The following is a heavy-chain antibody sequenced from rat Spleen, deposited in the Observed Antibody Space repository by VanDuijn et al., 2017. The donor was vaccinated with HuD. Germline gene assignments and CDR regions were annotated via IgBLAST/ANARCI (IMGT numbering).Heavy chain of an antibody. CDR1: GFTFNDYW. Sequence: EVQLVESGGGLVQPGRSLKLSCVASGFTFNDYWMTWIRQAPGKGLEWVASITNTGGSTYYPDSVKGRFTISRDNAKSTLYLQMNSLRSEDTATYYCTRDEDYYSSYIYWGQGVMVTVSS. CDR3: TRDEDYYSSYIY. J-gene: IGHJ2*01. D-gene: IGHD1-2*01. V-gene: IGHV5-31*01. CDR2: ITNTGGST.